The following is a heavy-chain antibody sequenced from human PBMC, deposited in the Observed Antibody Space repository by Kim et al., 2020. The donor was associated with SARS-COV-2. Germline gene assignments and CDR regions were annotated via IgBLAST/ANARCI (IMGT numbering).Heavy chain of an antibody. Sequence: GGSLRLSCAASGFTFSSYDMHWVRQATGKGLEWVSAIGTAGDTYYPGSVKGRFTISRENAKNSLYLQMNSLRAGDTAVYYCARSLRGKGVLGFDIWGQGTMVTVSS. V-gene: IGHV3-13*04. CDR1: GFTFSSYD. J-gene: IGHJ3*02. CDR2: IGTAGDT. D-gene: IGHD2-8*02. CDR3: ARSLRGKGVLGFDI.